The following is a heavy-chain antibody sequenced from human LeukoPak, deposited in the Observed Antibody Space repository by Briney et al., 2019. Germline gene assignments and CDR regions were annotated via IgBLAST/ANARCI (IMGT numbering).Heavy chain of an antibody. CDR3: ARDPLAAAATREFDY. CDR2: IIPILGIA. J-gene: IGHJ4*02. Sequence: ASVKVSCKASGGTFSSYTISWVRQAPGQGLEWMGRIIPILGIANYAQKFQGRVTITPDKSTSTAYMELSSLRSENTGVYYWARDPLAAAATREFDYWGQGTLVTVSS. D-gene: IGHD6-13*01. CDR1: GGTFSSYT. V-gene: IGHV1-69*04.